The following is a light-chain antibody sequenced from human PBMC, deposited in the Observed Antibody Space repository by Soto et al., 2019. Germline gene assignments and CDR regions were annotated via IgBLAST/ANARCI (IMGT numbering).Light chain of an antibody. CDR2: EVN. J-gene: IGLJ1*01. Sequence: LTQPASVSGSPRQSITISFTGASSDVGGYTYVSWYQQHPGKAPKLMIYEVNNRPSGVSNRFSGSKSGNTASLTISGLQAEDEADYYCSSYTSSSTLYVFGTGTKVTVL. V-gene: IGLV2-14*01. CDR3: SSYTSSSTLYV. CDR1: SSDVGGYTY.